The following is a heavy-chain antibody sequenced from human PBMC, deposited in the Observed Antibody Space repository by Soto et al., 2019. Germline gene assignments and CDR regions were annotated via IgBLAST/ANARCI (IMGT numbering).Heavy chain of an antibody. Sequence: ASVKVSCKASGYTFSSFVITWVRQAPGQGLEWMGWISVYNGNTNYAQKLQGRVTKTTDTSTSTAYMEVRSLRSDDTAVYYCARSPLYDFWSGRNWFDPWGQGTLVTVSS. CDR2: ISVYNGNT. J-gene: IGHJ5*02. V-gene: IGHV1-18*01. CDR1: GYTFSSFV. D-gene: IGHD3-3*01. CDR3: ARSPLYDFWSGRNWFDP.